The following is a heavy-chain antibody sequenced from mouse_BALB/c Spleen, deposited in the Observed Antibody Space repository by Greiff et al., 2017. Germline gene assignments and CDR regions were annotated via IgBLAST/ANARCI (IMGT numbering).Heavy chain of an antibody. CDR2: IFPGDGST. V-gene: IGHV1S56*01. J-gene: IGHJ2*01. CDR3: ARSAHFDY. CDR1: GYTFTSYD. Sequence: VQLQQSGAELVKPGASVKLSCKAFGYTFTSYDINWVRQRPEQGLGWIGWIFPGDGSTKYIEKSKGKATLTTDKSSSTAYMQLSRLTSEDSAVYFCARSAHFDYWGQGTTLTVSS.